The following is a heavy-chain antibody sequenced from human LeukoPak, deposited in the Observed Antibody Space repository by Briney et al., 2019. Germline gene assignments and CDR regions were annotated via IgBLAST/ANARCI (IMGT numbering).Heavy chain of an antibody. CDR1: GGSISSYY. V-gene: IGHV4-59*12. D-gene: IGHD5/OR15-5a*01. CDR2: IYYSGST. CDR3: ARDSVDKDDAFDI. J-gene: IGHJ3*02. Sequence: PSETLSLTCTVYGGSISSYYWSWIRQPPGKGLEWIGYIYYSGSTYYNPSLKSRVTISVDTSKNQFSLKLSSVTAADTAVYYCARDSVDKDDAFDIWGQGTMVTVSS.